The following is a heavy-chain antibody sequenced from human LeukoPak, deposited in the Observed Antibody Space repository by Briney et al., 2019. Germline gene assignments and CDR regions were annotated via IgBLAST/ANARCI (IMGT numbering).Heavy chain of an antibody. CDR2: INSDGSST. J-gene: IGHJ2*01. Sequence: PGGSLRLSCAVSGFTFSNYWMYWVRQAPGKRLVWVARINSDGSSTTYADSVEGRFTISRDNTKSMLHLQMHSLRVDDSAVYFCTRTTTTADWYCDLWGRGTLVTVSS. CDR1: GFTFSNYW. D-gene: IGHD1-1*01. V-gene: IGHV3-74*01. CDR3: TRTTTTADWYCDL.